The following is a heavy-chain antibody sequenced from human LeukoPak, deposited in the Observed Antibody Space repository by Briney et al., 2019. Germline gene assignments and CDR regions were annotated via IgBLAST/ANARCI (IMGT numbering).Heavy chain of an antibody. CDR2: INSDGSST. V-gene: IGHV3-74*01. D-gene: IGHD3-16*01. CDR3: ARDGGSGGPFDI. J-gene: IGHJ3*02. Sequence: PGGSLRLSCAASGFTFSSYWMHWVRQAPGKGLVWVSRINSDGSSTSYADSVKGRFTISRGNAKNTLCLQMNSLRAEDTAVYYCARDGGSGGPFDIWGQGTMVTVSS. CDR1: GFTFSSYW.